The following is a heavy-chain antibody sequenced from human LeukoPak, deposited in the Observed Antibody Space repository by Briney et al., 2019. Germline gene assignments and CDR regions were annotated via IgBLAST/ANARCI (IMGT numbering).Heavy chain of an antibody. V-gene: IGHV3-23*01. CDR2: ISGSGSST. J-gene: IGHJ4*02. CDR3: AKDPLRSGRGYYFDY. CDR1: GFTFSSYA. D-gene: IGHD3-10*01. Sequence: GGSLRVSCAASGFTFSSYAMSWVRQAPGKGLEWVSSISGSGSSTYYAGSGDGTFYADSVKGRFTISRDNSKNTLYLQMNSLRAEDTAVYYCAKDPLRSGRGYYFDYWGQGTLVTVSS.